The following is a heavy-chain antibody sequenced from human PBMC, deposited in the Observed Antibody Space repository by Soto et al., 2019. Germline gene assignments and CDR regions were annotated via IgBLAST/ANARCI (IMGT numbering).Heavy chain of an antibody. V-gene: IGHV1-18*04. J-gene: IGHJ6*04. CDR3: ARTCPLGACYKHYLYKYGLDV. Sequence: QIRLEQSESEVKKPGASVRVSCKASGYTFATYVFSCVRQAPGQGLEWLGWISAYNGETRLAERFQGRVTMTTDTATATGYMDLRSLRTDDTAVYYCARTCPLGACYKHYLYKYGLDVCGKGNTLIVSS. CDR1: GYTFATYV. D-gene: IGHD2-21*02. CDR2: ISAYNGET.